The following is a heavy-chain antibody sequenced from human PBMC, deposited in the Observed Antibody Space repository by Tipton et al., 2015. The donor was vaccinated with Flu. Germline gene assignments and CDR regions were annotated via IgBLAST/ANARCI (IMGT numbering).Heavy chain of an antibody. V-gene: IGHV4-4*07. CDR2: IYTSGNT. CDR1: GGSLSGYY. J-gene: IGHJ4*02. Sequence: TLSLTCNVSGGSLSGYYWSWIRQPAGKGLEWIGRIYTSGNTNYSPSLKSRVTMSVDTSKNQFSLKLSSMTAADTAVYYCARGQGNSGWRYFDYWGRGTLVTVSS. CDR3: ARGQGNSGWRYFDY. D-gene: IGHD6-19*01.